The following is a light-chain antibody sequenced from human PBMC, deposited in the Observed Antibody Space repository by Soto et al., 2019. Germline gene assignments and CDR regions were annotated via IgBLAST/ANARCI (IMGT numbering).Light chain of an antibody. V-gene: IGLV1-47*01. CDR2: RNN. CDR3: AVWDDSLSGPV. Sequence: QSVLTQPPSASGTPGQRVNISCSGSSSNIGSNYVYWYRQFPGTAPKLLIQRNNQRPSGVPARFSGSKSGTSASLAISGLRSEDEADYYCAVWDDSLSGPVFGGGTKLTVL. CDR1: SSNIGSNY. J-gene: IGLJ3*02.